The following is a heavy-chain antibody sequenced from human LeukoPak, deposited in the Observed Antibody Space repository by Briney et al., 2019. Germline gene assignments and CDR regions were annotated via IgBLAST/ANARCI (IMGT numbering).Heavy chain of an antibody. Sequence: TGGSLRLSCSAAGFTFSTFPMHWVRQAPGKGLEYFSAISRNGDTTYYADSVKGRFTISRDNSKNTLYLQMSSLRPEDTAVYYCEKALTDDAFDIWGQGTMVTVSS. CDR3: EKALTDDAFDI. CDR1: GFTFSTFP. V-gene: IGHV3-64D*06. J-gene: IGHJ3*02. CDR2: ISRNGDTT.